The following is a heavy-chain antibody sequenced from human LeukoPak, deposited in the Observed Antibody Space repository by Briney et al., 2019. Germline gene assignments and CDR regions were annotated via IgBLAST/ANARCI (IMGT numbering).Heavy chain of an antibody. CDR3: ARVSDDSGWNFDY. CDR2: INAGNGNR. V-gene: IGHV1-3*01. CDR1: GYTYTSYA. J-gene: IGHJ4*02. D-gene: IGHD6-19*01. Sequence: ASVKVSCKASGYTYTSYAIHWVRQAPGQRLEWMGWINAGNGNRKYSQKFQDRVTITREPSATTAYMELNSLTSEDTAVYYCARVSDDSGWNFDYWGQGTLVTVSS.